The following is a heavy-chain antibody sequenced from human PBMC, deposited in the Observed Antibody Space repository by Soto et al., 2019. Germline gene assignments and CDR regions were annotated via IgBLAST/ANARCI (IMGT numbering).Heavy chain of an antibody. Sequence: SETLSVTCIVSGASISSRSSYWGRVRQPPGKGLEWVGTFYSGSTYNNPSLKSRVTISVDTSKNQFSLKLSSVAAEDTAIYYCATTRGIAVGGSFDHWGQGTPVIVSS. V-gene: IGHV4-39*01. J-gene: IGHJ5*02. CDR3: ATTRGIAVGGSFDH. CDR2: FYSGST. D-gene: IGHD6-13*01. CDR1: GASISSRSSY.